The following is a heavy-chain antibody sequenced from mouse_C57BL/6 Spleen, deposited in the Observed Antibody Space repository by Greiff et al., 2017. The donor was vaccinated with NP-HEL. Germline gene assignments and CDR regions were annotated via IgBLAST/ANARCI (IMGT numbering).Heavy chain of an antibody. D-gene: IGHD1-1*01. J-gene: IGHJ4*01. V-gene: IGHV1-26*01. CDR1: GYTFTDYY. Sequence: EVQLQQSGPELVKPGASVKISCKASGYTFTDYYMNWVKQSHGKSLEWIGDINPNNGGTSYNQKFKGKATLTVDKSSSTAYMELRSLTSEDSAVYYCGRCGSSYNAMDYWGQGTSVTVSS. CDR2: INPNNGGT. CDR3: GRCGSSYNAMDY.